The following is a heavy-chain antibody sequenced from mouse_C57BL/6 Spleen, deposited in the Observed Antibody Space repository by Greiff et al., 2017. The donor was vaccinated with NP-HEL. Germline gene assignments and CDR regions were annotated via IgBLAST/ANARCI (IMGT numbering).Heavy chain of an antibody. CDR2: ISSGGSYT. CDR3: ARPTGTRWYFDV. V-gene: IGHV5-6*01. J-gene: IGHJ1*03. D-gene: IGHD4-1*02. Sequence: EVKLMESGGDLVKPGGSLKLSCAASGFTFSSYGMSWVRQTPDKRLEWVATISSGGSYTYYPDSVKGRFTISRDNAKNTLYLQMSSLKSEDTAMYYCARPTGTRWYFDVWGTGTTVTVSS. CDR1: GFTFSSYG.